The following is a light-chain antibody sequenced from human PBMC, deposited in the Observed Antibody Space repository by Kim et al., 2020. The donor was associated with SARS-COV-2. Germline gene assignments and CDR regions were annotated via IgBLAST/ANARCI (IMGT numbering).Light chain of an antibody. V-gene: IGKV4-1*01. J-gene: IGKJ1*01. CDR1: QSVLYTPNNKNY. Sequence: DFVMTQSPESLAVSLGERATINCKSSQSVLYTPNNKNYLAWFQHKVGQPPKLLIYWASTRESGVPDRFSASGSGTDFTLTISSLQAEDVAVYYCQQYYGTLWTFGQGTKVDIK. CDR3: QQYYGTLWT. CDR2: WAS.